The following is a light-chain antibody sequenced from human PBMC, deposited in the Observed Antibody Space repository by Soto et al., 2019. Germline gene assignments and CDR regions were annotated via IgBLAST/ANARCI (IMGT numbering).Light chain of an antibody. V-gene: IGLV2-14*01. CDR1: SSDVGGYNY. CDR3: SSYRIINPGV. J-gene: IGLJ2*01. Sequence: QSALTQPASVSGSPGQSITISCTGTSSDVGGYNYVSWYQQHPGKAPKLMIYEVSNRPSGVSNRFSGSKSGNTASLTISGLQAEDEADYYCSSYRIINPGVFGGGTKLTVL. CDR2: EVS.